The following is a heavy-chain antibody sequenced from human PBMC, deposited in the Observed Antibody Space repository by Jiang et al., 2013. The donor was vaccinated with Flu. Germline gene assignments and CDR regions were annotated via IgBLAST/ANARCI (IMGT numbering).Heavy chain of an antibody. D-gene: IGHD4-17*01. CDR3: ARDYGDYPFDY. CDR2: INPSGGST. CDR1: GFTFTSYY. V-gene: IGHV1-46*01. J-gene: IGHJ4*02. Sequence: KVSCKASGFTFTSYYMHWVRQAPGQGLEWMGIINPSGGSTSYAQKFQGRVTMTRDTSTSTVYMELSSLRSEDTAVYYCARDYGDYPFDYWGQGTLVTVSS.